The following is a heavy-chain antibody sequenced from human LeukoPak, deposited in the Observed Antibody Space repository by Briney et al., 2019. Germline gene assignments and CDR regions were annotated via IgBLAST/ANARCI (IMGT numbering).Heavy chain of an antibody. J-gene: IGHJ4*02. D-gene: IGHD3-3*01. CDR3: AKGGYDFWSGYYLFDY. Sequence: GGSLRLSCAASGFTFSSYAMSWVRQAPGKGLEWVSALSGSGGSTYYADSVKGRFTISRDNSKNTLYLQMNSLRAEDTAVYYCAKGGYDFWSGYYLFDYWGQGTLVTVSS. CDR2: LSGSGGST. V-gene: IGHV3-23*01. CDR1: GFTFSSYA.